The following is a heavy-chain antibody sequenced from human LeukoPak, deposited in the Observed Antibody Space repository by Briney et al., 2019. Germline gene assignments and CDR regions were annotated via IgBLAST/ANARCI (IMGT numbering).Heavy chain of an antibody. CDR1: GGSLSGYS. V-gene: IGHV4-34*01. J-gene: IGHJ4*02. CDR3: ARGLGQLAPGGY. Sequence: SETLSLTCAVYGGSLSGYSWSWIRQAPGKGLEWIGEINHSGSTNYNPSLKGRVTISVDTSKNQFSLKLSSVTAADTAVYYCARGLGQLAPGGYWGQGTLVTVSS. CDR2: INHSGST. D-gene: IGHD6-6*01.